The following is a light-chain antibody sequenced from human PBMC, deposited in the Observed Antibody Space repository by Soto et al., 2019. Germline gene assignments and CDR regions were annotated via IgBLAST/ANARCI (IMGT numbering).Light chain of an antibody. CDR2: GAS. CDR3: QQYGSSPPLT. J-gene: IGKJ5*01. V-gene: IGKV3-20*01. Sequence: EIVLTQSPGTLSLSPGERATLSCRASQSVSSSYLAWYQQKPGQAPRLLIYGASSRATGMPDRFSGSGSGTDFTLTISRLEPEDFAVYYCQQYGSSPPLTFGQGTRLEI. CDR1: QSVSSSY.